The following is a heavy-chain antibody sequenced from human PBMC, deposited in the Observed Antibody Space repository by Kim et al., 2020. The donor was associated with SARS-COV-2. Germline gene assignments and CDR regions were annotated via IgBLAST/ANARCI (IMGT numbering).Heavy chain of an antibody. D-gene: IGHD3-10*01. CDR3: ARASYGAGSPSPNLFDY. V-gene: IGHV4-4*02. Sequence: LKSRVTISVDKSKNQFALKLSSVTAADTAVYYCARASYGAGSPSPNLFDYWGQGTLVTVSS. J-gene: IGHJ4*02.